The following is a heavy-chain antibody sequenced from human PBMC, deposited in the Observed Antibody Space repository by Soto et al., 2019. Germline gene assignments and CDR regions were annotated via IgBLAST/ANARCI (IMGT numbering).Heavy chain of an antibody. D-gene: IGHD5-18*01. V-gene: IGHV4-39*01. CDR1: GGSISSSSDY. CDR2: IDYSGST. Sequence: PSETLSLTGTVSGGSISSSSDYWGWIRQPPGKGLEWIGSIDYSGSTYYNPSLKSRVTISVDTSKNQFSLKLSSVTAADTAVYYCASLYSYGAYYYYGMDVWGQGTTVTVSS. CDR3: ASLYSYGAYYYYGMDV. J-gene: IGHJ6*02.